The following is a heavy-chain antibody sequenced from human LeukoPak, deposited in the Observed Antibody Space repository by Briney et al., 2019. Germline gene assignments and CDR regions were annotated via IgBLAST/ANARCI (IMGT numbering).Heavy chain of an antibody. D-gene: IGHD3-10*01. Sequence: PSETLSLTCTVSGGSISSSSYYWGWIRQPPGTGLEWIGSIYYSGSTYYNPSLKSRVTISVDTSKNQFSLKLSSVTAADTAVYYCARDPHLYYYGSGSYDWFDPWGQGTLVTVSS. CDR1: GGSISSSSYY. J-gene: IGHJ5*02. CDR3: ARDPHLYYYGSGSYDWFDP. CDR2: IYYSGST. V-gene: IGHV4-39*07.